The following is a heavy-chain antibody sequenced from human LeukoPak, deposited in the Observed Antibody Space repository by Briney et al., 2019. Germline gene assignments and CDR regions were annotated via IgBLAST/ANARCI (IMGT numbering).Heavy chain of an antibody. D-gene: IGHD5-12*01. CDR2: IYYSGNT. V-gene: IGHV4-39*01. J-gene: IGHJ4*02. CDR3: ARQQNRGYGLPFDY. Sequence: SETLSLTCTVSGGSISSCSYYWGWIRQPPGQGLEWIGSIYYSGNTYYNPSLKSRVTISVDTSKNQFSLKLSSVTAADKAVYYCARQQNRGYGLPFDYWGQGTLVTVSS. CDR1: GGSISSCSYY.